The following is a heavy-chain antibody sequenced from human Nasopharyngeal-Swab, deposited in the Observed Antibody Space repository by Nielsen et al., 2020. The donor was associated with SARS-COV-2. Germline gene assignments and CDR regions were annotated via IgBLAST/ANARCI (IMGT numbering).Heavy chain of an antibody. Sequence: GESLKLSCAASGFTFSDYYMSWIRQAPGKGLEWFSYISSSSSYTNYAASVKRRFTISRDNAKNSLYLQMNSLRAEDTAVYYCAREPSSLWFGEVGYFQNWSQGTLGTISS. CDR2: ISSSSSYT. D-gene: IGHD3-10*01. V-gene: IGHV3-11*06. CDR1: GFTFSDYY. J-gene: IGHJ1*01. CDR3: AREPSSLWFGEVGYFQN.